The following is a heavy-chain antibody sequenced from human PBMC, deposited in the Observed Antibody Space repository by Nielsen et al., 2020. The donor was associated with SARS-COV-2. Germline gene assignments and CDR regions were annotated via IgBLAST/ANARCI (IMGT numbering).Heavy chain of an antibody. Sequence: ASVKVSCKASGYTFTGYYMHWVRQAPGQGLEWMGIISPSGGSTSYAQKFQGRVTMTRDTSTSTVYMELSSLRSEDTAVYYCARPHAGSYSPYYFDYWGQGTLVTVSS. CDR1: GYTFTGYY. V-gene: IGHV1-46*01. D-gene: IGHD1-26*01. CDR3: ARPHAGSYSPYYFDY. CDR2: ISPSGGST. J-gene: IGHJ4*02.